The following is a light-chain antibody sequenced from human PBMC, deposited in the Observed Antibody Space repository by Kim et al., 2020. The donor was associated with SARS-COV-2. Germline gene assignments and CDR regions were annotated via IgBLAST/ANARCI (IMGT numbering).Light chain of an antibody. CDR1: QSVGSN. V-gene: IGKV3-15*01. Sequence: EIVMTKSPATLSVFPGERATLSCRASQSVGSNLAWYQQKPGQAPRLLIYGASTRATGIPARFSGSGSGTEFTLTISSLQSEDFAVYHCQQYDNWPPWTFAQGTKADIK. CDR3: QQYDNWPPWT. CDR2: GAS. J-gene: IGKJ1*01.